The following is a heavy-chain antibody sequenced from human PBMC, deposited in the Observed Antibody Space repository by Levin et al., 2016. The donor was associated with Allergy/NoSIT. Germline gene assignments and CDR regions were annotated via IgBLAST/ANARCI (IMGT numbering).Heavy chain of an antibody. D-gene: IGHD3-10*01. J-gene: IGHJ6*02. V-gene: IGHV3-23*01. Sequence: WIRQPPGKGLEWVSAISGSGDSTDYADSVKGRFTLSRDNSKNTLYLQMNSLRGEDTAVYYCAKEALSWFGESPLASLYYGMDVWGQGTTVTVSS. CDR2: ISGSGDST. CDR3: AKEALSWFGESPLASLYYGMDV.